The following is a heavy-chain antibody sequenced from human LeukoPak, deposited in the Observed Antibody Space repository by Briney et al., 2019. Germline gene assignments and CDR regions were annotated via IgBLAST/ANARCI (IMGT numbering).Heavy chain of an antibody. D-gene: IGHD2-21*02. Sequence: SETLSLTCAVYGGSFSGYYWSWIRQPPGKGLEWIGYIYYSGSTNYNPSLKSRVTISVDTSKNQFSLKLSSVTAADTAVYYCARDREICGGDCYNDAFDIWGQGTMVTVSS. CDR2: IYYSGST. CDR3: ARDREICGGDCYNDAFDI. J-gene: IGHJ3*02. V-gene: IGHV4-59*01. CDR1: GGSFSGYY.